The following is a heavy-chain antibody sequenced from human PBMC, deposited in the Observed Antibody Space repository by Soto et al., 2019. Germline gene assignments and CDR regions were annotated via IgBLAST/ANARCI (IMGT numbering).Heavy chain of an antibody. CDR3: TRDPVLRYFDWRAYYFDY. Sequence: GGSLRVSWTASGFTFGDYAMSWFRQAPGKGLEWVGFIRSKAYGGTTEYAASVKGRFTISRDDSKSIAYLQMNSLKTEDTAVYYCTRDPVLRYFDWRAYYFDYWGQGTLVTVSS. CDR1: GFTFGDYA. D-gene: IGHD3-9*01. J-gene: IGHJ4*02. CDR2: IRSKAYGGTT. V-gene: IGHV3-49*03.